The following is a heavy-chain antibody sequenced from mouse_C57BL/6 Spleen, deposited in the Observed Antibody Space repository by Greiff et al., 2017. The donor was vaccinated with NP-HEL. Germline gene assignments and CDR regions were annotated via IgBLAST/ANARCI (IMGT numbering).Heavy chain of an antibody. V-gene: IGHV5-12*01. CDR2: ISNGGGST. D-gene: IGHD2-10*02. Sequence: EVQLVESGGGLVQPGGSLKLSCAASGFTFSDYYMYWVRQTPEKRLEWVAYISNGGGSTYYPDTVKGRFPISRDNAKNTLYLQMSRLKSEDTAMYYCARHSSTYYFDYWGQGTTLTVSS. CDR1: GFTFSDYY. J-gene: IGHJ2*01. CDR3: ARHSSTYYFDY.